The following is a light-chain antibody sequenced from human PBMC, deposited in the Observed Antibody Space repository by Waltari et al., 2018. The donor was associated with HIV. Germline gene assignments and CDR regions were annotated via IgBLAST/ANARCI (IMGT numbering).Light chain of an antibody. CDR3: QQSYNTPPL. J-gene: IGKJ5*01. CDR1: QSISSY. V-gene: IGKV1-39*01. Sequence: DIQMTQSPSSLSASVGDRVTITCRASQSISSYLNWYQHKPGKAPKLLIYAASSLRSGVPSRFSGSGSGTDFTLTISSLQPEDFATYYCQQSYNTPPLFGQGTQLEIK. CDR2: AAS.